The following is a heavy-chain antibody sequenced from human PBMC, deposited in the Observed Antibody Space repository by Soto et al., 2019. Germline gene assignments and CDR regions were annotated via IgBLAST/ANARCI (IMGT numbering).Heavy chain of an antibody. Sequence: SQTLSCTGFGFTVAAYAISCVHQGPVNGLEWVGFIRSKAYGGNTEYAASVKGRFTISRDDSKSIAYLQMNSLKTEDTAVYYCTIVREVVVRGIMPYYFYGMHVWALGT. CDR1: GFTVAAYA. D-gene: IGHD3-10*01. V-gene: IGHV3-49*04. CDR2: IRSKAYGGNT. J-gene: IGHJ6*02. CDR3: TIVREVVVRGIMPYYFYGMHV.